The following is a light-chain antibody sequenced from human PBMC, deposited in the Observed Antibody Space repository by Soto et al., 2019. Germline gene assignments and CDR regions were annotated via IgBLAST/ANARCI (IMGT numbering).Light chain of an antibody. CDR3: QQDGGSPYT. CDR2: GVS. CDR1: QSVSSGH. Sequence: EIVLTQSPGILSVSPGERATLSCRASQSVSSGHLAWYQQTPGQAPRLLIYGVSSRATGIPDRFSGSGSGTDFTLTITRLEPEDVALYYCQQDGGSPYTFGQGTRLEIK. J-gene: IGKJ2*01. V-gene: IGKV3-20*01.